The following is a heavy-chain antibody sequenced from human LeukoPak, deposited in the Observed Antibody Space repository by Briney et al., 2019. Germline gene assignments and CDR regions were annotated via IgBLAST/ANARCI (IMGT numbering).Heavy chain of an antibody. D-gene: IGHD6-13*01. J-gene: IGHJ4*02. CDR2: IKQDGSDE. CDR3: ARGYLSSTRTDYFDY. V-gene: IGHV3-7*01. CDR1: GFTFSDYW. Sequence: GGSLRLSCAASGFTFSDYWMSWIRQAPGKGLEWVAHIKQDGSDEYYVDSVKGRFTISRDNSKNTLYLQMNSLRAEDTAVYYCARGYLSSTRTDYFDYWGQGTLVTVSS.